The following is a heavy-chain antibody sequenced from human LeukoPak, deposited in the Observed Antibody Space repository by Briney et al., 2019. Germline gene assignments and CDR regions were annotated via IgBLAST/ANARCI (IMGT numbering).Heavy chain of an antibody. V-gene: IGHV3-48*01. J-gene: IGHJ6*03. Sequence: GGSLRLSCAASGFTFSSYGMSWVRQAPGKGLEWVSYISSSSTTIYYADSVKGRFTISRDNAKNSLYLQMNSLRAEDTAVYYCAGVDTQWAGDVYYYYMDVWDKGTTVTVSS. CDR2: ISSSSTTI. CDR3: AGVDTQWAGDVYYYYMDV. CDR1: GFTFSSYG. D-gene: IGHD5-18*01.